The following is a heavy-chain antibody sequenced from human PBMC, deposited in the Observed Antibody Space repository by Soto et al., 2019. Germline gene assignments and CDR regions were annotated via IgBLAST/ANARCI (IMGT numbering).Heavy chain of an antibody. CDR2: IYYSGST. D-gene: IGHD3-22*01. Sequence: QVQLQESGPGLVKPSETLSLTCTVSGGSISSYYWSWIRQPPGKGLEWIGYIYYSGSTNYNPSLKRRVTISVDTSKNQFSLKLSSVTAADTAVYYCASTGYYYDSSGYYDSGGWFDPWGQGTLVTVSS. V-gene: IGHV4-59*01. CDR1: GGSISSYY. J-gene: IGHJ5*02. CDR3: ASTGYYYDSSGYYDSGGWFDP.